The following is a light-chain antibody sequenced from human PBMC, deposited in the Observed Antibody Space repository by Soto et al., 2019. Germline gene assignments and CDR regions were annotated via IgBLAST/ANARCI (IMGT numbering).Light chain of an antibody. V-gene: IGLV2-14*01. CDR1: SSDVGGYKY. J-gene: IGLJ2*01. Sequence: QSVLTQPASVSGSPGQSITISCTGTSSDVGGYKYVSWYQHHPGKAPKLMIYEVSNRPSGVSSRFSGSKSGNTASLTISGLQAEDEADYYCSSYTTSSTLEVFGGGTKVTVL. CDR2: EVS. CDR3: SSYTTSSTLEV.